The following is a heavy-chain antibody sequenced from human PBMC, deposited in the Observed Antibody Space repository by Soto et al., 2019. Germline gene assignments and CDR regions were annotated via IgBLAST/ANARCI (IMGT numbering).Heavy chain of an antibody. CDR2: ISGSGGDT. Sequence: EVQLLESGGGLVQPGGSLRLSCAASGFTFSSYAMNWVRQAPGKGLEWVSGISGSGGDTYYADSVKGRFTISRDNSNNTLYLQMNSLRAEDTAVYYCARDPRPLGELGYYFDYWGQGTLVTVSS. D-gene: IGHD3-16*01. J-gene: IGHJ4*02. CDR3: ARDPRPLGELGYYFDY. CDR1: GFTFSSYA. V-gene: IGHV3-23*01.